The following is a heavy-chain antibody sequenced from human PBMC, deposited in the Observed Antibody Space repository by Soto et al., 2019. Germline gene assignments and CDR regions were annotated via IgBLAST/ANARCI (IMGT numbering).Heavy chain of an antibody. CDR3: ARAGVTPHFFDY. V-gene: IGHV3-53*01. CDR2: FESGGSI. D-gene: IGHD3-3*02. CDR1: GLRVRTND. Sequence: GGSLRIAWAASGLRVRTNDMSWVRQAPGKGLDWVSVFESGGSIYYADSVKGRFIISRDYAKNTVDLQMNSLRVEDTAVYYCARAGVTPHFFDYWGQGTLVTVSS. J-gene: IGHJ4*02.